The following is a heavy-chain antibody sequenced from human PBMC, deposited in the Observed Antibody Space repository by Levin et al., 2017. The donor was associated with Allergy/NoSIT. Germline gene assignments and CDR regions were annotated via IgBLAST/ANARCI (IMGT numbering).Heavy chain of an antibody. CDR2: ISAYNGNT. Sequence: ASVKVSCKASGYTFTSYSFSWVRQAPGQGLEWMGWISAYNGNTNYAQKLQGRVTMTTDTSTSTAYMELRSLRSDDTAVYYCARNIFGAGRYYYYYMDVWGKGTTVTVSS. CDR1: GYTFTSYS. D-gene: IGHD3-10*01. V-gene: IGHV1-18*01. CDR3: ARNIFGAGRYYYYYMDV. J-gene: IGHJ6*03.